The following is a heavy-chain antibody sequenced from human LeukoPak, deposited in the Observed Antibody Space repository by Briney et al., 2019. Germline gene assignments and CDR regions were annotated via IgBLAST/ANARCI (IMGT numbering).Heavy chain of an antibody. D-gene: IGHD1-26*01. J-gene: IGHJ4*02. V-gene: IGHV3-20*04. Sequence: PGGSLRLSCAASGFTVSSNYMSWVRQAPGKGLEWVSGINWNGGSRGSDSVKGRFTISRDNAKNSLYLQMNSLRAEDTAVYYCARAGSIRFDYWGQGTLVTVSS. CDR1: GFTVSSNY. CDR2: INWNGGSR. CDR3: ARAGSIRFDY.